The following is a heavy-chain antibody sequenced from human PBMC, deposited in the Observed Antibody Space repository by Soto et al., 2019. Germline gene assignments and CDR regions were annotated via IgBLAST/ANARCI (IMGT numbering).Heavy chain of an antibody. CDR1: GYTFTSYG. J-gene: IGHJ3*02. Sequence: ASVKVSCKASGYTFTSYGISWVRQAPGQGLEWMGWISAYNGNTNYAQKLQGRVTMTTDTSTSTAYMELRSLRSDDTAVYYCARDGRKLLWFGELPKPNAFDIWGQGTMVTVPS. V-gene: IGHV1-18*04. CDR2: ISAYNGNT. D-gene: IGHD3-10*01. CDR3: ARDGRKLLWFGELPKPNAFDI.